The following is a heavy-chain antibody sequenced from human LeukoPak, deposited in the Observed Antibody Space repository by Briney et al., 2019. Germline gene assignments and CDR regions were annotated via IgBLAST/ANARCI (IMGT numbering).Heavy chain of an antibody. CDR3: ARHASRTYYFDY. J-gene: IGHJ4*02. CDR1: GGSISSYY. V-gene: IGHV4-4*09. CDR2: IYTSGST. Sequence: PSETLSLTCTVSGGSISSYYWSWIRQPPGKGPEWIGYIYTSGSTNYNPSLKSRVTISVDTSKNQFPLKLSSVTAADTAVYYCARHASRTYYFDYWGQGTLVTVSS. D-gene: IGHD3-16*01.